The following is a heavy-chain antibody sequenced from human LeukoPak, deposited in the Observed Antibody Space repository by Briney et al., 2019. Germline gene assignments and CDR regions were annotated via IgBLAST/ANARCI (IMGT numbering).Heavy chain of an antibody. CDR1: GFTFSSYW. V-gene: IGHV3-74*01. J-gene: IGHJ4*02. CDR2: INSDGSST. CDR3: ARDRDGPDY. D-gene: IGHD5-24*01. Sequence: GGSLRLSCVASGFTFSSYWMHWVRRGPGKGLVWVSRINSDGSSTRHADSVKGRFTISRDNAKNMVYLQMNSLRAEGTAVYYCARDRDGPDYWGQGTLVTVSS.